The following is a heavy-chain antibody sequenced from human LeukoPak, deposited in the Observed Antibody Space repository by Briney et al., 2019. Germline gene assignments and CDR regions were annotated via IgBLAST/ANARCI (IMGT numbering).Heavy chain of an antibody. CDR2: ISYDGSNK. J-gene: IGHJ4*02. Sequence: GRSLRLSCAASGFTFSSYAMHWVRQAPGKGLEWVAVISYDGSNKYYADSVKGRFTISRDNSKNTLYLQMNSLRAEDTAVYYCTGNRWLQRYYFDYWGQGTLVTVSS. D-gene: IGHD5-24*01. CDR3: TGNRWLQRYYFDY. V-gene: IGHV3-30-3*01. CDR1: GFTFSSYA.